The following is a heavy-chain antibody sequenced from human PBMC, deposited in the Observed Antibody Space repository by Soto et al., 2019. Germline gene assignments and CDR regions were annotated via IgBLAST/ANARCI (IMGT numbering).Heavy chain of an antibody. D-gene: IGHD3-22*01. CDR2: MNPNSGNT. Sequence: ASVKVSCKASGVTFTSYDINWVRQATVQGLEWMGWMNPNSGNTGYAQKFQGRVTMTRNTSISTAYMELSSLRSEDTAVYYCARLRNYDSSGYYYHDAFDIWGQGTMVTVSS. J-gene: IGHJ3*02. CDR1: GVTFTSYD. V-gene: IGHV1-8*01. CDR3: ARLRNYDSSGYYYHDAFDI.